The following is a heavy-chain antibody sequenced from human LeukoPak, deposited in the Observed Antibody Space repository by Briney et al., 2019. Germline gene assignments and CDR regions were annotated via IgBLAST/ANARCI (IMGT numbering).Heavy chain of an antibody. V-gene: IGHV3-21*01. Sequence: GGSLRLSCAASGFTFSSYSMNWVRQAPGKGLEWVSSISSSSSYIYYADSVKGRFTISRDNARNSLYLQMNSLRAEDTAVYYCARDGLAAATLHWCFDLWGRGTLVTVSS. J-gene: IGHJ2*01. CDR1: GFTFSSYS. D-gene: IGHD2-15*01. CDR2: ISSSSSYI. CDR3: ARDGLAAATLHWCFDL.